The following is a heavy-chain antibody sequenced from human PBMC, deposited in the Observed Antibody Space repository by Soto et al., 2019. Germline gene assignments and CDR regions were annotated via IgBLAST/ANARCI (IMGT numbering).Heavy chain of an antibody. V-gene: IGHV1-69*02. D-gene: IGHD3-10*01. CDR1: GDTFAFYS. CDR2: INPILSMS. Sequence: QVQLVQSGAEVKRPGSSVKVSCKASGDTFAFYSIIWVRQAPGLGLEWMGRINPILSMSNYVQRFQGRVTMTADKSTSTAYMVLNSLRSEDTAMYYCATSYGSGYRAFDYWGQGALVTVSS. J-gene: IGHJ4*02. CDR3: ATSYGSGYRAFDY.